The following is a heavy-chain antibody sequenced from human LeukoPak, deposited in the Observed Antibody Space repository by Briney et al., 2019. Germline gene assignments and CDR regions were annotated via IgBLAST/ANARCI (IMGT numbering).Heavy chain of an antibody. D-gene: IGHD3-22*01. CDR1: GGFISSSSYY. CDR3: ATTYYYDSSGYSHFDY. V-gene: IGHV4-39*01. CDR2: IYYSGST. Sequence: PSETLSLTCTVSGGFISSSSYYWGWIRQPPGKGLEWIGSIYYSGSTYYNPSLKSRVTISVDTSKNQFSLKLSSVTAADTAVYYCATTYYYDSSGYSHFDYWGQGTLVTVSS. J-gene: IGHJ4*02.